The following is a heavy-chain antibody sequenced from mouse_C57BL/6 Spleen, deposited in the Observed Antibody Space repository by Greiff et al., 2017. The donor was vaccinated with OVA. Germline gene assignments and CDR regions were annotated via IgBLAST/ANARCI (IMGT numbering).Heavy chain of an antibody. CDR3: ARHNYGSSYDWYFDV. V-gene: IGHV5-12*01. CDR1: GFTFSDYY. Sequence: EVKLMESGGGLVQPGGSLKLSCAASGFTFSDYYMYWVRQTPEKRLEWVAYISNGGGSTYYPDTVKGRFTISRDNAKNTLYLQMSRLKSEDTAMYYCARHNYGSSYDWYFDVWGTGTTVTVSS. CDR2: ISNGGGST. D-gene: IGHD1-1*01. J-gene: IGHJ1*03.